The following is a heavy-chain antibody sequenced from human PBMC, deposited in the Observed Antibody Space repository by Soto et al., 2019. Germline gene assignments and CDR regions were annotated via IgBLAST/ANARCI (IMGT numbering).Heavy chain of an antibody. J-gene: IGHJ4*02. V-gene: IGHV3-74*01. Sequence: GGSLRLSCAVSGFSLNNYGMHWVRQRPGKGLGWVARIYRDGTTSYADSVKGRVTISRDNAKNTVSLQMNSLKDEDTAVYYCMRGNTGYGNFDYWGQGTLVTVSS. CDR2: IYRDGTT. CDR1: GFSLNNYG. CDR3: MRGNTGYGNFDY. D-gene: IGHD5-12*01.